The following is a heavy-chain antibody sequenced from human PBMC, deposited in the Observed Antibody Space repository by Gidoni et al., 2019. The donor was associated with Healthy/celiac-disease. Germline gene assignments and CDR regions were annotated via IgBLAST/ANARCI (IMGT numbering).Heavy chain of an antibody. CDR2: IYYSGST. J-gene: IGHJ5*02. CDR1: GGSVSSGSYY. Sequence: QVQLQESGPGLVKPSETLSLTCTVSGGSVSSGSYYWSWIRQPPGKGLEWIGYIYYSGSTNYNPALKSRVTISVDTSKNQFSLKLSSVTAADTAVYYCARDGYCSGGSCYSTWFDPWGQGTLVTVSS. D-gene: IGHD2-15*01. CDR3: ARDGYCSGGSCYSTWFDP. V-gene: IGHV4-61*01.